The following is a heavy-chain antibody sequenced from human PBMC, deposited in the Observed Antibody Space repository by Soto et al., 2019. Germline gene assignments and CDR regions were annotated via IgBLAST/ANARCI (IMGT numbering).Heavy chain of an antibody. Sequence: SETLSLTCTVSGGSISSSSYYWGWIRQPPGKGLEWIGYIYHSGTTYYNPSLKSRVAISVDRSKNQFSLKLSSVTAADTAVYYCARLYDSSGFSYYFDYWGQGTLVTVSS. D-gene: IGHD3-22*01. CDR1: GGSISSSSYY. CDR2: IYHSGTT. J-gene: IGHJ4*02. CDR3: ARLYDSSGFSYYFDY. V-gene: IGHV4-39*07.